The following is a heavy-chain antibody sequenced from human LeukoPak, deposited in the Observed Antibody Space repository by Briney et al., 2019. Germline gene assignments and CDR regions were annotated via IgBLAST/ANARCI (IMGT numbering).Heavy chain of an antibody. CDR3: AAYSYGYSPTSGYYYYYGMDV. J-gene: IGHJ6*02. Sequence: PSETLSLTCTVSGGSISSYYWSWIRQPPGKGLEWTGYIYYSGSTNYNPSLKSRVTISVDTSKNQFSLKLSSVTAADTAVYYCAAYSYGYSPTSGYYYYYGMDVWGQGTTVTVSS. D-gene: IGHD5-18*01. V-gene: IGHV4-59*08. CDR1: GGSISSYY. CDR2: IYYSGST.